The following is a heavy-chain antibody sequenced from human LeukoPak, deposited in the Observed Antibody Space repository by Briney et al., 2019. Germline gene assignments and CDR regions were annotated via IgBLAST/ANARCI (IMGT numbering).Heavy chain of an antibody. Sequence: PGGSLRLSCAASGFTFDDYTMHWVRQAPGKGLEWVSLISWDGGSTYYADSVKGRFTISRDNSKNSLYLQMNSLRTEDTALYYCAKDKGDQTGPYFDYWGQGTLVTVSS. V-gene: IGHV3-43*01. D-gene: IGHD3-16*01. CDR3: AKDKGDQTGPYFDY. CDR2: ISWDGGST. J-gene: IGHJ4*02. CDR1: GFTFDDYT.